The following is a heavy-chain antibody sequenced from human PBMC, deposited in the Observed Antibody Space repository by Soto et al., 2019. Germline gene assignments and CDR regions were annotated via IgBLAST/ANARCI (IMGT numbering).Heavy chain of an antibody. J-gene: IGHJ6*02. Sequence: QVQLVQSGAEVKKPGSSVKVSCKASGGTFSSYAISWVRQAPGQGLEWMGGIIPIFGTANYAQKFQGRVTITADESTSTAYMELSSLRSEDTAVYYCASGIAVADQYYYYGMDVWGQGTTVTVSS. CDR3: ASGIAVADQYYYYGMDV. V-gene: IGHV1-69*12. CDR1: GGTFSSYA. D-gene: IGHD6-19*01. CDR2: IIPIFGTA.